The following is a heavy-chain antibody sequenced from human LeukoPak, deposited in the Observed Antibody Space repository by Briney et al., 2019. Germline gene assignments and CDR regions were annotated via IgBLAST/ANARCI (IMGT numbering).Heavy chain of an antibody. Sequence: GESLKISCKISGDRLTNNWIGWVRQVPGKGLEWMGLIYPGNSDTRYSPLFQGQVTLSVDRAISTAYLHWSGLKASDTAIYYCARFALTSSLDYWGQGTLVTVSS. J-gene: IGHJ4*02. V-gene: IGHV5-51*01. CDR2: IYPGNSDT. CDR3: ARFALTSSLDY. D-gene: IGHD6-13*01. CDR1: GDRLTNNW.